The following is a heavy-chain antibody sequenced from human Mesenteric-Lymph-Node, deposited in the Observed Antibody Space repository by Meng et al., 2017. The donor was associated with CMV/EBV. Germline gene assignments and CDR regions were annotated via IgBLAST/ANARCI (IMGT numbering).Heavy chain of an antibody. CDR1: GGSISSSSYY. Sequence: SETLSLTCNISGGSISSSSYYWGWIRQPPGKGLEWLGYIYYTGITNYNPSLESRVTISVDTSKNQFSLNLSSVTAADTAVYYCARFHCTGNSCGYFFDYWGQGTLVTVSS. V-gene: IGHV4-61*05. D-gene: IGHD2-8*02. J-gene: IGHJ4*02. CDR2: IYYTGIT. CDR3: ARFHCTGNSCGYFFDY.